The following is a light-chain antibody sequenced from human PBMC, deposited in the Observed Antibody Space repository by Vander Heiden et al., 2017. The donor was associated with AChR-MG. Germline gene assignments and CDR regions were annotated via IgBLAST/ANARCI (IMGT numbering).Light chain of an antibody. CDR3: MQALQTPRA. J-gene: IGKJ5*01. V-gene: IGKV2-28*01. CDR1: QSLLHSNGYNY. CDR2: WGS. Sequence: DIVMTQSPLSLPVTPGEPASISCRSSQSLLHSNGYNYLDWYLQKQGQSPQLLIYWGSNRASGVPDRFSGSGSGTDFTLKISRVEAEDVGVYYCMQALQTPRAFGQGTRLEIK.